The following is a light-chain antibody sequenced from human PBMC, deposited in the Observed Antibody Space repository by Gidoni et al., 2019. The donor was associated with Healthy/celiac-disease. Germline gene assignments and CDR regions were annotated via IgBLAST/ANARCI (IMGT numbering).Light chain of an antibody. Sequence: DIQMTQPPSSLSASVGDRVPITCRASQSMSSYLNWYQQKPGKAPKLMIYAESSLQSGVPSRFSGSGSGTDFTLTISSLQPEDFATYYCQQSYSTPGTFGQGTKLEIK. J-gene: IGKJ2*02. V-gene: IGKV1-39*01. CDR1: QSMSSY. CDR3: QQSYSTPGT. CDR2: AES.